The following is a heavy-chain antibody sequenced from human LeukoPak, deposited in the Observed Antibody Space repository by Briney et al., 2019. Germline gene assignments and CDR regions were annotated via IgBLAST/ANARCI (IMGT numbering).Heavy chain of an antibody. V-gene: IGHV3-33*08. CDR1: GFTFSSYA. Sequence: GGSLRLSCAASGFTFSSYAMSWVRQAPGKGLEWVAVIWYDGSNKYYADSVKGRSTISRDNSKNTLYLQMNSLRAEDTAVYYCASEGYCSSTSCLDYWGQGTLVTVSS. CDR3: ASEGYCSSTSCLDY. D-gene: IGHD2-2*01. J-gene: IGHJ4*02. CDR2: IWYDGSNK.